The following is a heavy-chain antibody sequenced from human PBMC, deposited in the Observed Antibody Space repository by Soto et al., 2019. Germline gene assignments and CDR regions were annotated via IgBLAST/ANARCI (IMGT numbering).Heavy chain of an antibody. CDR1: GFTLSGYA. V-gene: IGHV3-64*01. D-gene: IGHD6-6*01. Sequence: EVQLAESGGGLAPPGGSLRLSCAASGFTLSGYAMDWVRQAPGKGLEYVSGISSNGVGTYYANSVQGRFTISRDNSKNTVYLQMVSLRPEDMAVYYCARRARPDFYYMDVCGKGTKVTVSS. CDR3: ARRARPDFYYMDV. CDR2: ISSNGVGT. J-gene: IGHJ6*03.